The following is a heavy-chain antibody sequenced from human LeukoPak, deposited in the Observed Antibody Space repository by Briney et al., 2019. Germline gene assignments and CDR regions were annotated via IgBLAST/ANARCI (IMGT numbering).Heavy chain of an antibody. J-gene: IGHJ4*02. CDR1: GGSISSGGYY. D-gene: IGHD3-22*01. CDR2: IYHSGST. CDR3: ARDTGLGSSGYYFDY. V-gene: IGHV4-30-2*01. Sequence: SETLSLTCTVSGGSISSGGYYWSWIRQPPGKGLEWIGYIYHSGSTYYNPSLKSRVTISVDRSKNQFSLKLSSVTAADTAVYYCARDTGLGSSGYYFDYWGQGTLVTVSS.